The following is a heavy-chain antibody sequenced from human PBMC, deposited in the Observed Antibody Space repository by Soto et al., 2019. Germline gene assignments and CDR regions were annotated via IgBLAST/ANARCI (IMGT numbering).Heavy chain of an antibody. J-gene: IGHJ4*02. CDR2: ISGSGGST. CDR1: GFTFSTYA. CDR3: AKEFYEVKGFFDY. V-gene: IGHV3-23*01. D-gene: IGHD3-16*01. Sequence: EVQLLESGGGLVQPGGSLRLSCAASGFTFSTYAMSWVRQAPGKGLEWVSAISGSGGSTYYADSVKGRFTISRDNSKSTLSLQMNSLRAEDTAVYHCAKEFYEVKGFFDYWGQGTLVTVSS.